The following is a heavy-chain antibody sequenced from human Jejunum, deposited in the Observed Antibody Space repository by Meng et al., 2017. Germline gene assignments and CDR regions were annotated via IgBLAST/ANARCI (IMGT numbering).Heavy chain of an antibody. Sequence: GESLKISCAASGFTFSSAWITWVRQAPGRGLEWVGRIKSKSDGGTTDYGAPVKGRFTISRDDSINTLYLQMNSLKTEDTDVYYCTADDASGYYYGPFEYWGQGTMVTVSS. D-gene: IGHD3-22*01. CDR1: GFTFSSAW. J-gene: IGHJ4*02. V-gene: IGHV3-15*01. CDR3: TADDASGYYYGPFEY. CDR2: IKSKSDGGTT.